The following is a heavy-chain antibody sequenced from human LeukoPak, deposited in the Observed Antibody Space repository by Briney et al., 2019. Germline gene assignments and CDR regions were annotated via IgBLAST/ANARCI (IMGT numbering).Heavy chain of an antibody. D-gene: IGHD1-1*01. CDR3: AKEYGYDYNYFYSMDV. CDR2: IRYDGSNK. V-gene: IGHV3-30*02. J-gene: IGHJ6*03. CDR1: GFTFSSYG. Sequence: GGSLRLSCAASGFTFSSYGIHWVRQAPGMGLEWVAFIRYDGSNKYHADSVKGRFTISRDNSKNTVYLQMNSLRPEDTAVYFCAKEYGYDYNYFYSMDVWGKGTTVTISS.